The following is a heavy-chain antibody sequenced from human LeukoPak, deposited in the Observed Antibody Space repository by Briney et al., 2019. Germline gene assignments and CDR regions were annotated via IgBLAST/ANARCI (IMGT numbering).Heavy chain of an antibody. V-gene: IGHV3-74*01. CDR2: INSDGSST. D-gene: IGHD2-15*01. J-gene: IGHJ4*02. CDR3: ARRDNYDY. Sequence: QPGGSLRLSCAASGFTFSNFAMTWVRQAPGKGLEWVSRINSDGSSTSYADSVKGRFTISRDNAKNTLYLQMNSLRAEDTAVYYCARRDNYDYWGQGTLVTVSS. CDR1: GFTFSNFA.